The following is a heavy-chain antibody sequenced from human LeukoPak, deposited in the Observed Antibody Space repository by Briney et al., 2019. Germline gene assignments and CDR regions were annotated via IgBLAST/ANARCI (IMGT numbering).Heavy chain of an antibody. CDR2: ISSSSSYI. J-gene: IGHJ6*03. D-gene: IGHD6-13*01. Sequence: GGSLRLSCSASGFTFSTSWMNWVRQAPGKGLEWVSSISSSSSYIYYADSVKGRFTISRDNAKNSLYLQMNSLRAEDTAVYYCARDTAAAGTGYYYYMDVWGKGTTVTVSS. V-gene: IGHV3-21*01. CDR3: ARDTAAAGTGYYYYMDV. CDR1: GFTFSTSW.